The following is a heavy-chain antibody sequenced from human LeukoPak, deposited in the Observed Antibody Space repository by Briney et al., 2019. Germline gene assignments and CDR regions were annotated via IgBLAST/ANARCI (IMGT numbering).Heavy chain of an antibody. J-gene: IGHJ4*02. V-gene: IGHV3-73*01. CDR2: IRSKANSYAA. CDR3: TQYCSSTSCYFL. Sequence: GGSLTLSCAASGFTFSGSAMHWVRQASGKGLEWVGRIRSKANSYAAAYAASVKGRFTISRDDSKNTAYLQMSSLKTEDTAVYYCTQYCSSTSCYFLWGQGTLVTVSS. D-gene: IGHD2-2*01. CDR1: GFTFSGSA.